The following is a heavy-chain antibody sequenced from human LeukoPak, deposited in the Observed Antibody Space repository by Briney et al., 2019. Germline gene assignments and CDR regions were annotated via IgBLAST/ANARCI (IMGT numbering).Heavy chain of an antibody. CDR2: ISDTT. CDR3: AKGRYSYGYSVNYYYMDV. V-gene: IGHV3-23*01. Sequence: GGSLRLSCAASGITFRSFALSWVRQAPGKGLEWVSTISDTTYYADSVRGRFTISRDDSKNTLYLQMDSLRAEDTAIYSCAKGRYSYGYSVNYYYMDVWGKGTTVTVSS. D-gene: IGHD5-18*01. CDR1: GITFRSFA. J-gene: IGHJ6*03.